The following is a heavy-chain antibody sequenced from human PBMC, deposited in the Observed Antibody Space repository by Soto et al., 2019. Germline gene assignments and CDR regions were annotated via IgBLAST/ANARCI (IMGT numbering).Heavy chain of an antibody. D-gene: IGHD5-12*01. J-gene: IGHJ5*02. V-gene: IGHV1-24*01. Sequence: ASVKVSCKASGYTLTELSMHWVRQAPGKGLEWMGGFDPEDGETIYAQKFQGRVTMTEDTSTDTAYMELSSLRSEDTAVYYCATDPRGYVNWFDPWGQGTLVTVSS. CDR3: ATDPRGYVNWFDP. CDR2: FDPEDGET. CDR1: GYTLTELS.